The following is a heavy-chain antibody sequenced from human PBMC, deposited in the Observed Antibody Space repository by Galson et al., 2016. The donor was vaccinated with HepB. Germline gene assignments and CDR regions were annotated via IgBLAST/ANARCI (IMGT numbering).Heavy chain of an antibody. CDR2: IIASGAST. J-gene: IGHJ3*01. V-gene: IGHV3-23*01. Sequence: SLRLSCAASGFTLNSYAVNWVRQAPGRGLEWVSSIIASGASTYYADPVKGRFTVSRDNSQNTVFLQMNSLRVDDTAIYYCAREFKTGGLWGQGTVVTVSS. D-gene: IGHD1-14*01. CDR3: AREFKTGGL. CDR1: GFTLNSYA.